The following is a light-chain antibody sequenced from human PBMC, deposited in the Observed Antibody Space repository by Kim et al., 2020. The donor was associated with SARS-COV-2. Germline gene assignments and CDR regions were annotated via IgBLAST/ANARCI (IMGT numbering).Light chain of an antibody. CDR3: EQYRSSPCT. V-gene: IGKV3-20*01. J-gene: IGKJ1*01. CDR1: HSVPVNY. CDR2: YAA. Sequence: SSGQGATLPRRARHSVPVNYLFLYQQKPGHSPTRLIIYAANSATSGPDSMIGSGCFTTVTPPISRLEAEDVAVYYCEQYRSSPCTFGQGTKVDIK.